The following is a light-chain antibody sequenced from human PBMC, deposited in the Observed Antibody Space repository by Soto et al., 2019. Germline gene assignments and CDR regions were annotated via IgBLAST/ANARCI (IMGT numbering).Light chain of an antibody. J-gene: IGKJ1*01. CDR3: QQYNTYWT. CDR2: DAS. V-gene: IGKV1-5*01. Sequence: DIQMTQSPSTLPASVEVRVTINCRASQSISGWLAWYQQKPGKAPKLLIYDASSLESGVPSRFSGSGSGTEFTLTISSLQPDDFATYYCQQYNTYWTFGQGTKVDNK. CDR1: QSISGW.